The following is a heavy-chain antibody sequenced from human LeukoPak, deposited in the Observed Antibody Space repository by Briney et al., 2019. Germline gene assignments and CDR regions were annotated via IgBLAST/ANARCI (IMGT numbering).Heavy chain of an antibody. Sequence: PSETLFLTCTVSGVSISGDYWSWIRQHPGKGLEWIGYIYYNGSTYYNPSLKSRVTISVDTSKNQFSLKLSSVTAADTAVYYCAREKGIYGDSGYYFDYWGQGTLVTVSS. CDR3: AREKGIYGDSGYYFDY. CDR1: GVSISGDY. J-gene: IGHJ4*02. V-gene: IGHV4-31*03. D-gene: IGHD4-17*01. CDR2: IYYNGST.